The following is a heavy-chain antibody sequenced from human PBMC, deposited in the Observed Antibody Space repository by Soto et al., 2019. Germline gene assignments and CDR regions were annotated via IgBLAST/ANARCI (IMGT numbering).Heavy chain of an antibody. CDR2: INPSGGST. CDR1: GYTFTSYY. V-gene: IGHV1-46*01. D-gene: IGHD3-22*01. J-gene: IGHJ3*02. CDR3: ARDRSAYYYDSSGYSSHAFDI. Sequence: ASVKVSCKASGYTFTSYYMHWVRQAPGQGLEWMGIINPSGGSTSYAQKFQGRVTMTRDTSTSTVYMELSSLRSEDTAVYYCARDRSAYYYDSSGYSSHAFDIWGQGTMVTVSS.